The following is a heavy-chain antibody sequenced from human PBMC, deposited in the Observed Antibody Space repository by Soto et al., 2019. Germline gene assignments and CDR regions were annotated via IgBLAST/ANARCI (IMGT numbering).Heavy chain of an antibody. CDR1: GGSISISNW. CDR3: ARDQGSSSWYRRWGY. D-gene: IGHD6-13*01. J-gene: IGHJ4*02. Sequence: QVQLQESGPGLVKPSGTLSLTCAVSGGSISISNWWSWVRQPPWKGLEWIGEIYHSGSTNYNPSLKSRVSISVDKSKNQFSLKLSSVTGADTAVYYCARDQGSSSWYRRWGYWGQETLVTVSS. CDR2: IYHSGST. V-gene: IGHV4-4*02.